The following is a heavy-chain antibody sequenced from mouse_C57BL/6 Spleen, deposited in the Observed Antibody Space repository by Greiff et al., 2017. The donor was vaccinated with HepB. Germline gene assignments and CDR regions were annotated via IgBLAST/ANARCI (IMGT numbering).Heavy chain of an antibody. Sequence: VQLQQSGPELVKPGASVKIPCKASGYTFTDYNMDWVKQSHGKSLEWIGDINPNNGGTIYNQKFKGKATLTVDKSSSTAYMELRSLTSEDTAVYYCARWGEDSSGYLDYWGQGTTLTVSS. V-gene: IGHV1-18*01. CDR1: GYTFTDYN. CDR3: ARWGEDSSGYLDY. D-gene: IGHD3-2*02. J-gene: IGHJ2*01. CDR2: INPNNGGT.